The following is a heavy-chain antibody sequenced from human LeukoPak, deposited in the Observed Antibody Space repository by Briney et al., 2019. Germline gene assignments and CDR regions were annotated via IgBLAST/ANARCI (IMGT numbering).Heavy chain of an antibody. V-gene: IGHV4-34*01. CDR3: ARHYGP. J-gene: IGHJ5*02. D-gene: IGHD3-16*01. Sequence: SETLSLTCAVYGGSFSGYYWSWIRQPPGKGLEWIGEINHSGSTNYNPSLKSRVTISVDTSRNLFSLNLSSVTAADTAVYYCARHYGPWGQGTLVAVSS. CDR1: GGSFSGYY. CDR2: INHSGST.